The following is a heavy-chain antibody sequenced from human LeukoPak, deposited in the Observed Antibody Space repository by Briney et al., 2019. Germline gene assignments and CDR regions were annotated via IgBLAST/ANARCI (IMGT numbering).Heavy chain of an antibody. CDR1: GFTSNNYA. Sequence: GGSLRRSCAASGFTSNNYAMSWVRQAPGKGLEWVSSISGSGDGTYYGDSVKGRFTISRDNSQRTLYLQMSSLRADDTAIYYCAKSPANSLDAWGQGTLVTVSS. CDR3: AKSPANSLDA. CDR2: ISGSGDGT. J-gene: IGHJ5*02. V-gene: IGHV3-23*01.